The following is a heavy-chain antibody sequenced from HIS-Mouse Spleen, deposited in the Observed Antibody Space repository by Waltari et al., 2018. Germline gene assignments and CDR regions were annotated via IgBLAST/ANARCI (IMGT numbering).Heavy chain of an antibody. Sequence: GPGLVKPSETLSLTCTVSGGSISSSSYYWGWIRQAPGKGLEWIGSIYYSGSTYYNPSLKSRVTISVDTSKNQFSLKLSSVTAADTAVYYCAREIPYSSSWYDWYFDLWGRGTLVTVSS. CDR2: IYYSGST. CDR3: AREIPYSSSWYDWYFDL. J-gene: IGHJ2*01. D-gene: IGHD6-13*01. CDR1: GGSISSSSYY. V-gene: IGHV4-39*07.